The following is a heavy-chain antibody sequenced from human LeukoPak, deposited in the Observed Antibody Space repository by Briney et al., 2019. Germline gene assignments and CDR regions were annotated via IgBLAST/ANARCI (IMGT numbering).Heavy chain of an antibody. CDR2: ISSSSSTI. V-gene: IGHV3-48*01. Sequence: GGSLRLSCAASGFTFSSYSMNWVRQAPGKGLEWASYISSSSSTIYYADSVKGRFTISRDNAKNSLYLQMNSLRAEDTAVYYCARVGPRGAFDIWGQGTMVTVSS. CDR1: GFTFSSYS. CDR3: ARVGPRGAFDI. J-gene: IGHJ3*02.